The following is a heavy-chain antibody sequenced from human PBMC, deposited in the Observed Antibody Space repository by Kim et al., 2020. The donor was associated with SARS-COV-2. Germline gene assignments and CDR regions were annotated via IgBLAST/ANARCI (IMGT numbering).Heavy chain of an antibody. V-gene: IGHV3-23*01. CDR1: GFTFSSYA. J-gene: IGHJ4*02. CDR3: AKETDGDYIFEY. CDR2: ISGSGGRT. D-gene: IGHD4-17*01. Sequence: GGSLRLSCAASGFTFSSYAMSWVRQAPGKGLEWVSVISGSGGRTNYADSVKGRFTISRNNSKNTLDLQMNSLRAEDTAVYYCAKETDGDYIFEYWGQGTLVTVST.